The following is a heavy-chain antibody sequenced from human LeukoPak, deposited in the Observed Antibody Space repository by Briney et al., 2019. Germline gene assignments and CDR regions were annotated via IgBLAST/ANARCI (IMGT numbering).Heavy chain of an antibody. D-gene: IGHD3-22*01. CDR1: GFTFSSYS. V-gene: IGHV3-21*01. J-gene: IGHJ6*02. CDR2: ISSSSSYI. Sequence: GGSLRLSCAASGFTFSSYSMNWVRQAPGKGLEWVSSISSSSSYIYYADSVKGRFTISRDNAKNSLYLQMNSLRAEDTAVYYCARDGNYYYDSSGYSDYYYGMDVWGQGTTVTVSS. CDR3: ARDGNYYYDSSGYSDYYYGMDV.